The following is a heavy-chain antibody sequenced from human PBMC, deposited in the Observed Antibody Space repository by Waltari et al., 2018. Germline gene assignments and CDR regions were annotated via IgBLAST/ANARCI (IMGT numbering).Heavy chain of an antibody. CDR3: ARDDAYYYYYMDV. CDR1: GFTFSSYW. Sequence: EVQLVESGGGLVQPGGSLRLSCAASGFTFSSYWMHWVRQAPGKGLGWVSRINGDGSSTSYADSVKGRFTISRDNAKNTLYLQMNSLRAEDTAVYYCARDDAYYYYYMDVWGKGTTVTISS. V-gene: IGHV3-74*01. J-gene: IGHJ6*03. CDR2: INGDGSST.